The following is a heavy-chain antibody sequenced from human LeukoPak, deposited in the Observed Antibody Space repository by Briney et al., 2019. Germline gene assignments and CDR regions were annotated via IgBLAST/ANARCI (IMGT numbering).Heavy chain of an antibody. V-gene: IGHV1-69*04. CDR1: GGTFSSYA. CDR3: ARDGIAVAGKGLWFDP. J-gene: IGHJ5*02. CDR2: IIPILGIA. Sequence: ASVKVSCKASGGTFSSYAISWVRQAPGQGLEWMGRIIPILGIANYAQKFQGRVTITADKSTSTAYTELSSLRSEDTAVYYCARDGIAVAGKGLWFDPWGQGTLVTVSS. D-gene: IGHD6-19*01.